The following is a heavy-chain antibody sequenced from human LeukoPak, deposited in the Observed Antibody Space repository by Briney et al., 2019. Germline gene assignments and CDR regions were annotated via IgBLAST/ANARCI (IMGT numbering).Heavy chain of an antibody. CDR3: AKEATWGEWYFDY. CDR2: IADDGGAK. V-gene: IGHV3-30*18. Sequence: GGSLRLSCVVSGFTFRNYGMHWDRQAPGKGLEWVAVIADDGGAKFYADSVKGRITISRDNSKNTLYLQMNSLRAEDTAVYYCAKEATWGEWYFDYWGQGTLVTVSS. CDR1: GFTFRNYG. J-gene: IGHJ4*02. D-gene: IGHD3-10*01.